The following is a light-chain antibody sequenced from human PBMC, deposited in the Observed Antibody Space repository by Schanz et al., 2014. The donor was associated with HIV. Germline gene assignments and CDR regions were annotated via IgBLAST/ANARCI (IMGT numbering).Light chain of an antibody. CDR3: SSYTTSSTLV. CDR2: DGT. V-gene: IGLV2-14*03. Sequence: QSALTQPASVSGSPGQSITISCTGTSSDAGADNSVSWYQQHPGRAPRLLVYDGTYRPSGVSNRFSGSKSGNTASLTISGLQAEDEADYYCSSYTTSSTLVFGTGTKVTVL. J-gene: IGLJ1*01. CDR1: SSDAGADNS.